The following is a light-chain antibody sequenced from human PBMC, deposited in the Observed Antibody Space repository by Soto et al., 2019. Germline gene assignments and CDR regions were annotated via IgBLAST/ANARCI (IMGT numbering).Light chain of an antibody. Sequence: QSVLTQPPAASGSPGQSVTISCTGISSDVGGYNYVSWYQQHPGKAPKLMIYEVSKRPSGVPDRFSGSKSGNTASLTVSGLQAEDEADYYCSSYAGTNNFVFGTGPKLTVL. J-gene: IGLJ1*01. V-gene: IGLV2-8*01. CDR1: SSDVGGYNY. CDR2: EVS. CDR3: SSYAGTNNFV.